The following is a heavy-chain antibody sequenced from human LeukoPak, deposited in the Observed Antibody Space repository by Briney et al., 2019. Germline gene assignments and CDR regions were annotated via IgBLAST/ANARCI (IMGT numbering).Heavy chain of an antibody. CDR2: FDPEDGET. D-gene: IGHD2-15*01. Sequence: ASVKVSRKASGYTFTSYAMNWVRQAPGKGLEWMGGFDPEDGETIYAQKFQGRVTMTEDTSTDTAYMELSSLRSEDTAVYYCATAVSSSYHHYNSWFDPWGQGTLVTVSS. V-gene: IGHV1-24*01. CDR1: GYTFTSYA. J-gene: IGHJ5*02. CDR3: ATAVSSSYHHYNSWFDP.